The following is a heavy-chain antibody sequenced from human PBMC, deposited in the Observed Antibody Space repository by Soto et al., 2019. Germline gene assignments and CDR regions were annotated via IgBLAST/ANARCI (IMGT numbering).Heavy chain of an antibody. Sequence: ASVKVSCKASRNTFSNYYIDWVRQAPGQGLEWMGIVNPSGGSPTYAQKFQGRVTMTRDKSTSTVYLELSSLTSDDTAVYYCARDVTSAATRWRDPWGQGTLVTVSS. CDR2: VNPSGGSP. J-gene: IGHJ5*02. CDR1: RNTFSNYY. D-gene: IGHD6-13*01. CDR3: ARDVTSAATRWRDP. V-gene: IGHV1-46*01.